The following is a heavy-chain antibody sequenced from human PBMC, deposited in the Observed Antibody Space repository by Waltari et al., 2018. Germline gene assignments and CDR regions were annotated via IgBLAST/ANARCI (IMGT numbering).Heavy chain of an antibody. CDR3: ARGRTALTQIVED. V-gene: IGHV3-74*01. D-gene: IGHD1-26*01. Sequence: EVKLVESGGGLVQPGGSLRLSCAASGFTFSSYWMPWVRQVPGKGLVWVSRINSDGIIANYADSVKGRFTISRDNAKNTLFLQMNSLRAEDTAVYYCARGRTALTQIVEDWGQGTLVTVSS. CDR1: GFTFSSYW. J-gene: IGHJ4*02. CDR2: INSDGIIA.